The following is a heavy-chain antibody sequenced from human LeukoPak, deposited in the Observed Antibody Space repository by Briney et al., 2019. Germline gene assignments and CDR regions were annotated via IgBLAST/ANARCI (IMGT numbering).Heavy chain of an antibody. J-gene: IGHJ5*01. Sequence: PGGSLRLSCAASGFTFSRYWMSWVRQAPGKGLEWVAVISYDGSTKYYTNSVKGRFTISRDNSKNTLYLQMNSLRAEDTAVYYCAKEGVRGYSYGYGTRNKWFDFWGQGTLVTVSS. D-gene: IGHD5-18*01. V-gene: IGHV3-30*18. CDR3: AKEGVRGYSYGYGTRNKWFDF. CDR1: GFTFSRYW. CDR2: ISYDGSTK.